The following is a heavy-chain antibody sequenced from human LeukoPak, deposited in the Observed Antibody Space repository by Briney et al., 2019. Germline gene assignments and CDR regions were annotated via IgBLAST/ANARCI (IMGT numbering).Heavy chain of an antibody. CDR1: RYTFSGYY. CDR2: INPNSGGT. D-gene: IGHD6-19*01. Sequence: ASLKVSCKASRYTFSGYYMHWVRQTPGQGLGWMGWINPNSGGTNYAQKFQGRVTMTRDTSISTAYIELRRLRSDDTAVYYCASPRLVPLDAFDLWGQGTMVTVSS. V-gene: IGHV1-2*02. J-gene: IGHJ3*01. CDR3: ASPRLVPLDAFDL.